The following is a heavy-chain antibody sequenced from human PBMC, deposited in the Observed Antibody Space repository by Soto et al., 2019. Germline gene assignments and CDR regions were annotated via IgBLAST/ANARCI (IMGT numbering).Heavy chain of an antibody. J-gene: IGHJ4*02. Sequence: QVQLVQSGAEVKKPGSSVKVSCKASGGTFSSYAISWVRKAPGQGLEWMGGIIPIFGTANYAQKFQGRVRITADEATSTAYMELSSLRLKDTAMYYCAGDHYYYGSGPIGHYWGQGTLVTVSS. D-gene: IGHD3-10*01. CDR1: GGTFSSYA. CDR3: AGDHYYYGSGPIGHY. V-gene: IGHV1-69*12. CDR2: IIPIFGTA.